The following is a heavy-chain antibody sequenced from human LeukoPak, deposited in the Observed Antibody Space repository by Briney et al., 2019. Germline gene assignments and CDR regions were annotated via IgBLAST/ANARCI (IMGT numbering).Heavy chain of an antibody. CDR2: IYYSEST. V-gene: IGHV4-59*01. CDR3: ASLPAQYSSSWYYFDY. J-gene: IGHJ4*02. CDR1: GGSISSYY. D-gene: IGHD6-13*01. Sequence: SETLSLTCTVSGGSISSYYWSWIRQPPGKGLEWIGYIYYSESTNYNPSLKSRVTISVDTSKNQFSLKLSSVTAADTAVYYCASLPAQYSSSWYYFDYWGQGTLVTVSS.